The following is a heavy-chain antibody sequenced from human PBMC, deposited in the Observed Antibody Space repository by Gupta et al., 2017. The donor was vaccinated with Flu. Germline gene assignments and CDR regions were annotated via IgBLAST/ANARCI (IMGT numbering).Heavy chain of an antibody. D-gene: IGHD2-15*01. J-gene: IGHJ5*02. CDR2: SSGGGDST. Sequence: SWVRQAPGKGLECVSASSGGGDSTYYADSVKGRFTITRDNSQNTLYLQMNSLRAEDTALYYCARGGYFNFFDPWGQGTLVTASS. CDR3: ARGGYFNFFDP. V-gene: IGHV3-23*01.